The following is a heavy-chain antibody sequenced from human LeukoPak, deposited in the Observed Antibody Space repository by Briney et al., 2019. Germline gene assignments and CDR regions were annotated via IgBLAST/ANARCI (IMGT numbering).Heavy chain of an antibody. CDR3: NGYCSSASCYSDMDV. Sequence: PGGSLRLSCVASGFTFYDYEMSWVRQAPGKGLEWVSGINWNGGSTVYADSVKGRFTISRDNAKNSLYLQMKSLRGEDTALYYCNGYCSSASCYSDMDVWGQGTTVTVSS. V-gene: IGHV3-20*04. J-gene: IGHJ6*02. CDR1: GFTFYDYE. CDR2: INWNGGST. D-gene: IGHD2-2*02.